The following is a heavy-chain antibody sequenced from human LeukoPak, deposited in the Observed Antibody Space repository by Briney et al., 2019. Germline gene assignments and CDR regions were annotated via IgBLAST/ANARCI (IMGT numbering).Heavy chain of an antibody. CDR3: ARGLVGGRGRHTYCYFDY. V-gene: IGHV4-34*01. J-gene: IGHJ4*02. D-gene: IGHD2-15*01. CDR2: INHSGST. CDR1: GGSFSGYY. Sequence: SETLSLTCAVYGGSFSGYYWSWIRQPPGKGLEWIGEINHSGSTNYNPSLKSRVTISVDTSKNQFSLKLSSVTAADTAVYYCARGLVGGRGRHTYCYFDYWGQGTLVTVSS.